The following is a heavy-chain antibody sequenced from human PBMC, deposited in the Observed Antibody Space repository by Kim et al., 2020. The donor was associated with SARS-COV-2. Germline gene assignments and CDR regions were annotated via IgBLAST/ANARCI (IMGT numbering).Heavy chain of an antibody. CDR2: ISGSGGST. V-gene: IGHV3-23*01. CDR3: AKGGGYCSGGSCYLDY. J-gene: IGHJ4*02. D-gene: IGHD2-15*01. Sequence: GGSLRLYCAASGFTFSSYAMSWVRQAPGKGLEWVSAISGSGGSTYYADSVKGRFTISRDNSKNTLYLQMNSLRAEDTAVYYCAKGGGYCSGGSCYLDYWDQGTLVTVSS. CDR1: GFTFSSYA.